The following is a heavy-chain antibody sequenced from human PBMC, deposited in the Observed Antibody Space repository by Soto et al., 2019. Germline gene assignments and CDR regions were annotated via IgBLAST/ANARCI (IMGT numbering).Heavy chain of an antibody. D-gene: IGHD3-16*01. J-gene: IGHJ3*02. CDR2: IHSGGST. CDR3: ARGAGAFDI. CDR1: GFTVSSNY. Sequence: EVQLVETGGGLIQPRGSLRLSCAASGFTVSSNYMSCVRQAPGKGLEWVSVIHSGGSTYYADSVKGRFSISRDKSKNTVDLQMNSLRAEDTAAYYCARGAGAFDIWGQGTMVTVSS. V-gene: IGHV3-53*02.